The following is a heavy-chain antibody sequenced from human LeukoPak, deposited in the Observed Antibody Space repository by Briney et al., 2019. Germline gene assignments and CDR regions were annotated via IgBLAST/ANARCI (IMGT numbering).Heavy chain of an antibody. D-gene: IGHD7-27*01. V-gene: IGHV3-7*01. CDR2: INLDGSEK. Sequence: GGPLRLSCAASGFIFSAYWMTWVRQAPGKGLEWVANINLDGSEKYYVGSLKGRFTISRDNAQNSLYLQMNNLIAEDTAVYYCAKALGRGYYGMDVWGQGTTVTVSS. CDR1: GFIFSAYW. CDR3: AKALGRGYYGMDV. J-gene: IGHJ6*02.